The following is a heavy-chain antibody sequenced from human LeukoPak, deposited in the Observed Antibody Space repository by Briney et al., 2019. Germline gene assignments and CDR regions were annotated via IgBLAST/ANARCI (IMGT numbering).Heavy chain of an antibody. CDR1: GGSISSYY. Sequence: PSETLSLTCTVSGGSISSYYWSWIRQPPGKGLEWIGEINHSGSTNYNPSLKSRVTISVDTSKNQFSLKLSSVTAADTAVYYCARGTVRRYSYGLDCWFDPWGQGTLVTVSS. CDR3: ARGTVRRYSYGLDCWFDP. CDR2: INHSGST. J-gene: IGHJ5*02. V-gene: IGHV4-34*01. D-gene: IGHD5-18*01.